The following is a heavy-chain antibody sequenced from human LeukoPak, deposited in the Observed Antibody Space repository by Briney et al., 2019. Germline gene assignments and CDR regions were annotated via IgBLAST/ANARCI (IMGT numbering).Heavy chain of an antibody. CDR3: ARGGGDYVGWFAP. Sequence: SETLSLTCTVSGETITGYYWSWIRQAAGKGLEWIGRINTSGSSDYNPSLKSRVTMSADKSTSQISLKLTSVTAADTAVYFCARGGGDYVGWFAPWGQGTLITVSS. CDR2: INTSGSS. V-gene: IGHV4-4*07. D-gene: IGHD4-17*01. CDR1: GETITGYY. J-gene: IGHJ5*02.